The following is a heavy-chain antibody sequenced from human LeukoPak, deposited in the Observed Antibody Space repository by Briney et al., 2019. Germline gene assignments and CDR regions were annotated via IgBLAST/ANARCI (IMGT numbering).Heavy chain of an antibody. CDR1: GYTLTSYY. CDR2: INPSGGTT. J-gene: IGHJ3*02. CDR3: ARDRGYGSGNYDAFDI. V-gene: IGHV1-46*01. D-gene: IGHD3-10*01. Sequence: ASVKVSCKASGYTLTSYYMHWVRQAPGQGLEWMGIINPSGGTTSYAQKVQGRVTMTRDTSTSTVYMELSSLRSEDTAAYYCARDRGYGSGNYDAFDIWGQGTMVTVSS.